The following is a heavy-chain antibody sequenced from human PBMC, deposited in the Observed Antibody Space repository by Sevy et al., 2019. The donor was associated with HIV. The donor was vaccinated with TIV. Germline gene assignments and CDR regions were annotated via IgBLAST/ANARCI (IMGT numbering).Heavy chain of an antibody. CDR2: IYTSGST. D-gene: IGHD1-26*01. Sequence: SETLSLTCTVSGGSISSYYWSWIRRPAGKGLEWIGRIYTSGSTNYNPSLKSRVTMSVDTSKNQFSLKLSSVTAADTAVYYCARLYSGSYLYYFDYWGQGTLVTVSS. CDR3: ARLYSGSYLYYFDY. CDR1: GGSISSYY. V-gene: IGHV4-4*07. J-gene: IGHJ4*02.